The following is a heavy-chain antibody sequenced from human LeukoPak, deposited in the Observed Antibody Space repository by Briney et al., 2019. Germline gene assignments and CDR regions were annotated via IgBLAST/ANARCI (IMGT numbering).Heavy chain of an antibody. CDR3: ARSKPKRYYYYYMDV. J-gene: IGHJ6*03. CDR2: INPNSGGT. V-gene: IGHV1-2*02. Sequence: ASVKVSCKASGYTFTGYYMHWVRQAPGQGPEWMGWINPNSGGTNYAQKFQGRVTMTRDTSISTAYMELSRLRSDDTAVYYCARSKPKRYYYYYMDVWGKGTTVTVSS. CDR1: GYTFTGYY.